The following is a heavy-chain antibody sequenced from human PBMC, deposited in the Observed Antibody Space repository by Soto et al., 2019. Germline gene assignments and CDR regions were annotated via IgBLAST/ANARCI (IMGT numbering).Heavy chain of an antibody. CDR2: ISYDGSNK. J-gene: IGHJ4*02. CDR1: GFTFSSYA. D-gene: IGHD6-13*01. V-gene: IGHV3-30-3*01. CDR3: ARGFTPIAAAYKDRWLPY. Sequence: QVQLVESGGGVVQPGRSLRLSCAASGFTFSSYAMHWVRQAPGKGLEWVAVISYDGSNKYYADSVKGRFTISRDNSKNTLYLQMNSRRAEDTAVYYCARGFTPIAAAYKDRWLPYWGQGTLVTVSS.